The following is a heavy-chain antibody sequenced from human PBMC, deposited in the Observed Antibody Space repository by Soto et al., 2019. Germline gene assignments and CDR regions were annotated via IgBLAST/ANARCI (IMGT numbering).Heavy chain of an antibody. Sequence: GGSLRLSRGASGFSVKRLWMHWVRQAPGKGLVWLSRFSGDENYTDYADSVRGRFTISRDIAKNTIYLQMNSLRAEDTAVYYCGKGKELGVVRYGLDAWGQGTTVTVSS. V-gene: IGHV3-74*01. CDR2: FSGDENYT. J-gene: IGHJ6*02. D-gene: IGHD3-3*01. CDR3: GKGKELGVVRYGLDA. CDR1: GFSVKRLW.